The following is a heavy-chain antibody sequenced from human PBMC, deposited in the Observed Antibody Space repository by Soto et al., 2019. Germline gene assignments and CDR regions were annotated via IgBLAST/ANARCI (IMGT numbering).Heavy chain of an antibody. CDR2: IYSGGST. Sequence: QPGGSLRLSCAASGFTVSSNYMSWVRQAPGKGLEWVSVIYSGGSTYYADSVKGRFAISRDNSKNTLYLQMNSLRAEDTAVYYCARDIIPGGYDYVWGSYRSGMDVWGQGTTVTVSS. CDR3: ARDIIPGGYDYVWGSYRSGMDV. CDR1: GFTVSSNY. J-gene: IGHJ6*02. V-gene: IGHV3-53*01. D-gene: IGHD3-16*02.